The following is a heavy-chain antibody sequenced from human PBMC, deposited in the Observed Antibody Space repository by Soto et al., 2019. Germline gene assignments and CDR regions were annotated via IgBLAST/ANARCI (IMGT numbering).Heavy chain of an antibody. CDR1: GGSISSSSYY. Sequence: QLQLQESGPGLVKPSETLSLTCTVSGGSISSSSYYWGWIRQPPGKGLEWIGSIYYSGSTYYNPSLKSRVTISVETSKNQFSLKLSSVTAADTAVYYCAREYYGSGSFYYYGMDVWGQGTTVTVSS. CDR2: IYYSGST. J-gene: IGHJ6*02. V-gene: IGHV4-39*02. D-gene: IGHD3-10*01. CDR3: AREYYGSGSFYYYGMDV.